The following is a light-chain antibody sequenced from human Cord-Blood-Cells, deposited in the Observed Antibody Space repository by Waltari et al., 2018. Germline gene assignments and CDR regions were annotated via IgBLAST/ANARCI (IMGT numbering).Light chain of an antibody. CDR1: SSDVGGYHY. CDR2: EVS. CDR3: SSYAGSNNVV. J-gene: IGLJ2*01. V-gene: IGLV2-8*01. Sequence: QSALTQPPSASGSPGQSVTISCTGTSSDVGGYHYVSWYQQHPGKAPRRMIYEVSKRPSGVPARFSSSKSGNTASLTGSGLQAEDEADYYCSSYAGSNNVVFGGGTKLTVL.